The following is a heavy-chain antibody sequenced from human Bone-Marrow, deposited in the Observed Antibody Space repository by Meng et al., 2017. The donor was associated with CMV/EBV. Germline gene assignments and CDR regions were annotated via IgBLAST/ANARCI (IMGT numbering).Heavy chain of an antibody. D-gene: IGHD6-13*01. CDR3: ARSHPRSWHY. CDR2: IRYDGSNK. Sequence: GESLKISCAASGFTFSNYGMHWVRQAPGKGLEWVAFIRYDGSNKYYADSVKGRFTISRDNSKNTLYLQMNSLRAEDTAVYYCARSHPRSWHYWGQGTLVTVSS. V-gene: IGHV3-30*02. CDR1: GFTFSNYG. J-gene: IGHJ4*02.